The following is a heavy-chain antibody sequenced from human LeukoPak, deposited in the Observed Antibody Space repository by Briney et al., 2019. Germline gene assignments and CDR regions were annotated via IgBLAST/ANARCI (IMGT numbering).Heavy chain of an antibody. CDR2: INIAGSVT. CDR3: ARDMVD. CDR1: GFNFSNYW. D-gene: IGHD2-15*01. V-gene: IGHV3-74*01. Sequence: GGSLRLSCAASGFNFSNYWMHWVRQAPGKGLEWVSRINIAGSVTTYAGSVKGRFTISRDNAKKTLYLQMNSLRAEDTAVYYCARDMVDWGQGTLVTVSS. J-gene: IGHJ4*02.